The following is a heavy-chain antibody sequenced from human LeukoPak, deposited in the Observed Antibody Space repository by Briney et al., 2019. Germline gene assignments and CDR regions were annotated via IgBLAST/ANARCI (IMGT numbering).Heavy chain of an antibody. J-gene: IGHJ4*02. V-gene: IGHV1-69*13. CDR1: GGTFSSYA. Sequence: SVKVSCKASGGTFSSYAISWVRQAPGQGLEWMGGIIPIFGTANYAQKFQGRVTITADESTSTAYMELSSLRSEDTAVYYCASHVAYYGSGSYYPRPFDYWGQGTLLSVSS. CDR3: ASHVAYYGSGSYYPRPFDY. D-gene: IGHD3-10*01. CDR2: IIPIFGTA.